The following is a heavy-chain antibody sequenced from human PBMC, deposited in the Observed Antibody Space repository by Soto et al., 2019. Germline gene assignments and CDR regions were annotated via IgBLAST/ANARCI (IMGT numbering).Heavy chain of an antibody. CDR3: ARDKITGLFDY. V-gene: IGHV4-30-2*01. D-gene: IGHD2-8*02. CDR2: IYHSGST. J-gene: IGHJ4*02. CDR1: GGSISSGGYS. Sequence: TCAVSGGSISSGGYSWSWIRQPPGKGLEWIGYIYHSGSTNYNPSLKSRVTISVDTSKNQFSLKLTSVTAADTAVYYCARDKITGLFDYWGQGTLVTVSS.